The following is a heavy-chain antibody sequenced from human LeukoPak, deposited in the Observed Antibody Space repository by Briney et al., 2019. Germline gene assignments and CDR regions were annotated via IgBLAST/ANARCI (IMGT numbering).Heavy chain of an antibody. Sequence: GGSLRLSCAASGFTFSSYSMNWVRQAPGKGLEWVSSISSSSSYIYYADSVKGRFTISRDNAKNSLYLQMNSLRAEDTAVYYCARDGDLGDYFDYWGQGTLVTVSS. CDR2: ISSSSSYI. CDR3: ARDGDLGDYFDY. CDR1: GFTFSSYS. D-gene: IGHD3-3*01. J-gene: IGHJ4*02. V-gene: IGHV3-21*01.